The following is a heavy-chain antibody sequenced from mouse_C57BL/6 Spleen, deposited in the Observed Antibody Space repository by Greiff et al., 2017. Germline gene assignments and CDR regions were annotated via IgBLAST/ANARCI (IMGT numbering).Heavy chain of an antibody. J-gene: IGHJ2*01. CDR3: ARQGPYFDY. Sequence: EVKVVESGGGLVKPGGSLKLSCAASGFTFSSYTMSWVRQTPEKGLEWVATISGGGGNTYYPDSVKGRFTISRDNAKNTLYLQMSSLRSEDTAVYYCARQGPYFDYWGQGTTLTVSS. CDR2: ISGGGGNT. V-gene: IGHV5-9*04. CDR1: GFTFSSYT. D-gene: IGHD3-3*01.